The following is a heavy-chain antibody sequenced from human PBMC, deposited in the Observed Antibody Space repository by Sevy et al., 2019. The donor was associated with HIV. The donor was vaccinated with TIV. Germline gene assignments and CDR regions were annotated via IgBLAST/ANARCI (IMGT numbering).Heavy chain of an antibody. J-gene: IGHJ4*02. V-gene: IGHV3-30*18. D-gene: IGHD6-13*01. CDR1: GFTFSSYG. CDR2: ISYDGSNK. CDR3: AKAPFSSSWHFDY. Sequence: GGSLRLSCAASGFTFSSYGMHWVRQAPGKGLEWLAVISYDGSNKYYADSVKGRFTISRDNSKNTLYLQMNSLRAEDTAVYYCAKAPFSSSWHFDYWGQGTLVTVSS.